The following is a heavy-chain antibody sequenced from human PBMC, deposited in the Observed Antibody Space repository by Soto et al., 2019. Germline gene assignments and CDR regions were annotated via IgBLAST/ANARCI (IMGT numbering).Heavy chain of an antibody. D-gene: IGHD6-19*01. V-gene: IGHV1-18*01. CDR3: AREEQWLEINWFDP. CDR2: ISAYNGNT. Sequence: QVQLVQSGAEVKKPGASVKVSCKASGYTFTSYGISWVRQAPGQGLEWMGWISAYNGNTNYAQKLQGRVTMTTDTXXSTAYMEMRSLRSDDTAVYYCAREEQWLEINWFDPWGQGTLVTVSS. CDR1: GYTFTSYG. J-gene: IGHJ5*02.